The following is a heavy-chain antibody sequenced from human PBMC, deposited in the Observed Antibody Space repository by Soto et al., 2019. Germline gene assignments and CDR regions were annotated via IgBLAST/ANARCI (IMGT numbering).Heavy chain of an antibody. J-gene: IGHJ4*02. CDR2: IYYSGST. V-gene: IGHV4-59*01. D-gene: IGHD6-19*01. Sequence: SETLSLTRTVSGGSISSYYWSWIRQPPGKGLEWIGYIYYSGSTNYNPSLKSRVTISVDTSKNQFSLKLSSVTAADTAVYYCVRGRGVAGHFDYWGQGTLVTVSS. CDR1: GGSISSYY. CDR3: VRGRGVAGHFDY.